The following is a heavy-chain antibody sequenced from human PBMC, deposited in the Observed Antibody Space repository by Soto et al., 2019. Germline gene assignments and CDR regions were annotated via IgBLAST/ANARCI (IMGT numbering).Heavy chain of an antibody. D-gene: IGHD1-26*01. J-gene: IGHJ6*02. Sequence: ASVKVSSKASGYTFTSYGISWVRQSPGQGLEWVGGIIPIFGKPRYGQKFQGRVTITADESTTTAYMDLSNLRYEDTAVYYCARDTERVELGGNYYYIMDVWGQGTTVTVSS. CDR1: GYTFTSYG. CDR3: ARDTERVELGGNYYYIMDV. V-gene: IGHV1-69*13. CDR2: IIPIFGKP.